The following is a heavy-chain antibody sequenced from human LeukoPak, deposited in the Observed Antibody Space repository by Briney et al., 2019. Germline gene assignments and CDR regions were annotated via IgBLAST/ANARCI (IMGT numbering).Heavy chain of an antibody. V-gene: IGHV4-59*01. D-gene: IGHD2-2*01. Sequence: SETLSLTCTVSGGSISSYYWSWIRQPPGKGLEWIGYIYYSGSTNYNPSLKSRVTISVDTSKNQFSLKLSSVTAADTAVYYCARDPRYCSSTSCFYYFDYWGQGTLVTVSS. CDR3: ARDPRYCSSTSCFYYFDY. CDR1: GGSISSYY. J-gene: IGHJ4*02. CDR2: IYYSGST.